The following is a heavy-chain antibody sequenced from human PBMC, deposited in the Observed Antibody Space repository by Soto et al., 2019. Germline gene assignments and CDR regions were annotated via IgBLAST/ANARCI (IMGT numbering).Heavy chain of an antibody. CDR3: AKATSEYCTTTSCPRAPFDD. Sequence: EVQLLESGGGLGQPGGSLRLSCAASGFTFTSYAMSWVRQAPGKGLEWVSVISAGGGSTYYADSVKGRFTISRDNSKNTLYVQMNSLRAEDTAVYYCAKATSEYCTTTSCPRAPFDDWGQGTLVTVSS. CDR2: ISAGGGST. CDR1: GFTFTSYA. D-gene: IGHD2-2*01. J-gene: IGHJ4*02. V-gene: IGHV3-23*01.